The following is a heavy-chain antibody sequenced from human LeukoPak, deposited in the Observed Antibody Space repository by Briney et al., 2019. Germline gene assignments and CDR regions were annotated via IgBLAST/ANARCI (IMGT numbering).Heavy chain of an antibody. V-gene: IGHV3-20*04. CDR2: MNWNGGRT. CDR1: GFTFDDYG. D-gene: IGHD2-15*01. CDR3: ARDGWALGYCSGGSCYIFDY. J-gene: IGHJ4*02. Sequence: SGGSLRLSCAASGFTFDDYGMSWGGQAPGKGLGWVSGMNWNGGRTVYADSVKGRFTISRDNAKNSQYLQMNSLRAEDTALYSCARDGWALGYCSGGSCYIFDYWGQGTLVTVSS.